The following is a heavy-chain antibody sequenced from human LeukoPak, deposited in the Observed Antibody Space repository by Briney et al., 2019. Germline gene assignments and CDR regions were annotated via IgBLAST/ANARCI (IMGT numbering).Heavy chain of an antibody. CDR1: GYTFTSYY. Sequence: ASVKVSCKASGYTFTSYYMHWVRQAPGQGLEWMGIINPSGGSTSYAQKFQGRVTMTRDTSTSTVYMELSSLRSEDTAVYYCAGGGFGEAYYYYYYMDVWGKGTTVTVSS. CDR2: INPSGGST. V-gene: IGHV1-46*01. J-gene: IGHJ6*03. CDR3: AGGGFGEAYYYYYYMDV. D-gene: IGHD3-10*01.